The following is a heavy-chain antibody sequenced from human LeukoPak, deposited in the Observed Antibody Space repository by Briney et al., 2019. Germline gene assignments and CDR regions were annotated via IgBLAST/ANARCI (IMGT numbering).Heavy chain of an antibody. Sequence: SETLSLTCTVSGGSISISSYYWDWMRQPPGKGLEWIGSIHYSGSTYYNPSLKSRVTISVDTSKNQFSLKLSSVTAADTAVYYCARAPPGSSWSYFDYWGQGTLVTVSS. V-gene: IGHV4-39*07. CDR2: IHYSGST. D-gene: IGHD6-13*01. J-gene: IGHJ4*02. CDR1: GGSISISSYY. CDR3: ARAPPGSSWSYFDY.